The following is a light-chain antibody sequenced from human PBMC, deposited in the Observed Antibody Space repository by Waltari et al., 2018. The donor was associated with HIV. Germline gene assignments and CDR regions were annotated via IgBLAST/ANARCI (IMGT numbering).Light chain of an antibody. Sequence: QSALTQPRSVSGSPGQSVTISCTGTSSDIGAYNYVSWYQHHPGKAPKLMIYDVTKRPSGLPDRFSASKSGNTASLTISGLQGEDEAEYYCCSYAGRYTWVFGGGTKVTVL. J-gene: IGLJ3*02. CDR1: SSDIGAYNY. V-gene: IGLV2-11*01. CDR3: CSYAGRYTWV. CDR2: DVT.